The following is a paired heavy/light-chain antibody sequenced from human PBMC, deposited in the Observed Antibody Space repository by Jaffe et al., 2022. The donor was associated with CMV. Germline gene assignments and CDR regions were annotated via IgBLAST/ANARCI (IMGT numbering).Heavy chain of an antibody. V-gene: IGHV3-9*01. D-gene: IGHD2-15*01. J-gene: IGHJ6*02. Sequence: EVQLVESGGGLVQPGRSLRLSCAASGFTFIDYAMHWVRQAPGKGLEWVSGISWNGGSKDYADSVKGRFTISRDNAKNSLYLQMNSLRAEDTALYYCAKDIGYCSGGSCYPRTYSYYGMDVWGQGTAVTVSS. CDR1: GFTFIDYA. CDR2: ISWNGGSK. CDR3: AKDIGYCSGGSCYPRTYSYYGMDV.
Light chain of an antibody. J-gene: IGKJ4*01. CDR1: QSVSSSY. CDR3: QQYDSSRLT. CDR2: GAS. Sequence: EIVLTQSPGTLSLSPGERATLSCRASQSVSSSYLAWYQHRPGQAPRLLIYGASSRATGIPDRFSGSGSGTDFTLTISRLEPEDFAVYYCQQYDSSRLTFGGGTKVEIK. V-gene: IGKV3-20*01.